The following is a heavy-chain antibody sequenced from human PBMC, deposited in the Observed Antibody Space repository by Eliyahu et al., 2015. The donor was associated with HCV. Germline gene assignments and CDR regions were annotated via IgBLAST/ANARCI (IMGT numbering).Heavy chain of an antibody. CDR1: GGSFSGYY. D-gene: IGHD1-7*01. V-gene: IGHV4-34*01. CDR2: INHSGST. J-gene: IGHJ4*02. CDR3: ASHNWNSRIGFDY. Sequence: QVQLQQWGAGLLKPSETLSLTCAVYGGSFSGYYWSWIRQPPGKGLEWIGEINHSGSTNYNPSLKSRVTISVDTSKNQFSLKLSSVTAADTAVYYCASHNWNSRIGFDYWGQGTLVTVSS.